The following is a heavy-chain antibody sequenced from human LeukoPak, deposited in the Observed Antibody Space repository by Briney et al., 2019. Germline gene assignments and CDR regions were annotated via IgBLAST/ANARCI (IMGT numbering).Heavy chain of an antibody. V-gene: IGHV3-21*01. Sequence: GSLILSCAASGFTFSSYSMNWVRQAPGKGLEWVSSISSSSSYIYYADSVKGRFTISRDNAKNSLYLQMNSLRAEDTAVYYCARDRARITMVRGSYYYGMDVWGQGTTVTVSS. D-gene: IGHD3-10*01. CDR2: ISSSSSYI. CDR3: ARDRARITMVRGSYYYGMDV. J-gene: IGHJ6*02. CDR1: GFTFSSYS.